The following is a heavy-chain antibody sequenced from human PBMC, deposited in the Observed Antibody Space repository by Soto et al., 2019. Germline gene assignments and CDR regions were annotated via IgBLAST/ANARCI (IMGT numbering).Heavy chain of an antibody. J-gene: IGHJ3*02. D-gene: IGHD3-16*01. CDR3: AGGYACDSRYGAFDI. Sequence: GGSLRLSCAASGFTFRSYSMNWVRQAPGKGLEWLSYISSSSSPIYYADSVKGRFTISRDNGENSLYLQMNSLRGEDTAVYYCAGGYACDSRYGAFDIWGQGTMVTVSS. CDR2: ISSSSSPI. CDR1: GFTFRSYS. V-gene: IGHV3-48*01.